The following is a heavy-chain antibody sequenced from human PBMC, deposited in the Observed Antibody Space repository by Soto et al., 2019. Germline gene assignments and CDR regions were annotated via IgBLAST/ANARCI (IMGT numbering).Heavy chain of an antibody. CDR1: GGTFSSYA. V-gene: IGHV1-69*13. Sequence: ASVKVSCKASGGTFSSYAISWVRQAPGQGLEWMGGIIPIFGTANYAQKFQGRVTITADESTSTAYMELSSLRSEDTAVYYCARDSLLVPAAIGMGAFDIWGQGTMVTVSS. D-gene: IGHD2-2*01. CDR2: IIPIFGTA. CDR3: ARDSLLVPAAIGMGAFDI. J-gene: IGHJ3*02.